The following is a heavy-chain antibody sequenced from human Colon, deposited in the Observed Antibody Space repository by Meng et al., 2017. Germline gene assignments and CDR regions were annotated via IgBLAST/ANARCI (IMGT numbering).Heavy chain of an antibody. Sequence: QVRLQVLGPGLGKRSGTLSLTCAVSGASISGDNWCSWVRQTQGKGLEWLGEIFHSGTSNYNPSLKSRVTISVDKSKNQFSLRLSSVTAADTAVYYCARRNSNNWFDPWGQGILVTVSS. D-gene: IGHD2/OR15-2a*01. V-gene: IGHV4-4*02. CDR1: GASISGDNW. J-gene: IGHJ5*02. CDR2: IFHSGTS. CDR3: ARRNSNNWFDP.